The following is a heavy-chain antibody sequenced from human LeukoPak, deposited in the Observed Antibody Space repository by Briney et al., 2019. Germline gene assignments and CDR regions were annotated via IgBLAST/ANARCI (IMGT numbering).Heavy chain of an antibody. CDR1: GFTFSIHA. D-gene: IGHD2-15*01. J-gene: IGHJ4*02. V-gene: IGHV3-23*01. CDR3: AKRYCDGAACYSMD. CDR2: ITANGGST. Sequence: GGSLRLSCAASGFTFSIHAMTCVPHTPAKGLECVSTITANGGSTYYAESSKGRFTISRDNPKNTLYLQMNGLRAEDTAIYYCAKRYCDGAACYSMDWGQGTLVTASS.